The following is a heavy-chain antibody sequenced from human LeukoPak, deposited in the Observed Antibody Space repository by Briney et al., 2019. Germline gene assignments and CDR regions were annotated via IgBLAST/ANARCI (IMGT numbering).Heavy chain of an antibody. V-gene: IGHV4-61*02. CDR1: GDSISSGDYY. J-gene: IGHJ3*02. D-gene: IGHD3-22*01. Sequence: PSETLCLTCTVSGDSISSGDYYWSWIRQPAGKGLEWIVRISSSGTTNYNPSLKSRVTISVDKSKNQFSLKLSSVTAADTAVYYCARGFSTYYYDSSGYYYWFDAFDIWGQGTMVTVSS. CDR3: ARGFSTYYYDSSGYYYWFDAFDI. CDR2: ISSSGTT.